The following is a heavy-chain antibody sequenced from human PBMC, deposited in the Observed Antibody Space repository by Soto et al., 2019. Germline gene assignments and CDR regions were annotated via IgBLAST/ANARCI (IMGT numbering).Heavy chain of an antibody. J-gene: IGHJ4*02. V-gene: IGHV3-15*01. CDR1: GFTFTNAR. Sequence: EVQLVESGGGLVKPAGSLRLSCAASGFTFTNARMNWVRQAPGKGLEWVGRIKSKTDGGTTDYAAPVKGRFTISRDDSKSTVYLQMNNLKIEDTAIYYCSTGGYTSGHDYWGQGTLVTVSS. CDR2: IKSKTDGGTT. D-gene: IGHD2-15*01. CDR3: STGGYTSGHDY.